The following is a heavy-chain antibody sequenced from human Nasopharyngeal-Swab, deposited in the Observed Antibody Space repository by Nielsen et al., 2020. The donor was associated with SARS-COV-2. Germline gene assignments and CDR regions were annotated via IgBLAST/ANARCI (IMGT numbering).Heavy chain of an antibody. CDR1: GGSVSSGSYY. Sequence: EALTISCTVSGGSVSSGSYYWSWIRQPPGKGLEWIGYIYYSGSTNYNPSLKSRVTISVDTSKNQFSLKLSSVTAADTAVYYCARDASNYGDYYYYYGMDVWGQGTTVTVSS. D-gene: IGHD4-11*01. V-gene: IGHV4-61*01. CDR3: ARDASNYGDYYYYYGMDV. CDR2: IYYSGST. J-gene: IGHJ6*02.